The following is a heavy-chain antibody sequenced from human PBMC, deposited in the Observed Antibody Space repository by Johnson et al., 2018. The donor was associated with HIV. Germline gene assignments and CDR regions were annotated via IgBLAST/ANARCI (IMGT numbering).Heavy chain of an antibody. Sequence: VQVVESGGGLVKPGGSLRLSCVASGFTLSDYYMSWIRQAPGKGLEWVSYISSSESTIYYADSVRGRFTISRDNAKHSLYLQMNSLRAEDTAVYYCARVLAYCGGDCSPGAFDIWGQGTMVTVSS. V-gene: IGHV3-11*04. CDR1: GFTLSDYY. D-gene: IGHD2-21*02. J-gene: IGHJ3*02. CDR2: ISSSESTI. CDR3: ARVLAYCGGDCSPGAFDI.